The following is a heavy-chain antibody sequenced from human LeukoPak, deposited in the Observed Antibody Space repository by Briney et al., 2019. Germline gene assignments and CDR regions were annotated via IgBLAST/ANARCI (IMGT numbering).Heavy chain of an antibody. D-gene: IGHD3-3*01. J-gene: IGHJ4*02. V-gene: IGHV3-7*01. CDR3: TRDFVF. CDR2: LNEYGSDE. Sequence: GGSLRLSCAASGFTFSYYWMSWVRQAPGQGPEWVANLNEYGSDEYYVESVKGRFTISRDNARNSVYLQMSALRVEDTAVYYCTRDFVFWGQGSLVTASS. CDR1: GFTFSYYW.